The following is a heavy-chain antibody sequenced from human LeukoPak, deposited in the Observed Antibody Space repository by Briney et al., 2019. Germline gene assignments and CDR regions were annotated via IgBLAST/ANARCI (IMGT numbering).Heavy chain of an antibody. J-gene: IGHJ4*02. CDR3: ARSVPAAMSYYFDY. Sequence: SETLSLTCSVSGGSISSNSYSWGWIRQPPGKGLEWIGSIYYTGSTYYNPSLKSRVTISVDTSKNQFSLNLSSVTTADTAVYYCARSVPAAMSYYFDYWGQGTLVTVSS. V-gene: IGHV4-39*01. D-gene: IGHD2-2*01. CDR1: GGSISSNSYS. CDR2: IYYTGST.